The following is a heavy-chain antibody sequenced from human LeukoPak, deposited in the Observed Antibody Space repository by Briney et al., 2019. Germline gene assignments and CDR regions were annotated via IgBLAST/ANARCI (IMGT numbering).Heavy chain of an antibody. D-gene: IGHD2-2*01. V-gene: IGHV3-33*01. CDR3: ATDRTSADLDY. Sequence: PGGSLRLSCAASGFTFRSYGMHWVRQAPGKGLEWVAVIWYDGSNKFYADSVKGRFTITRDNSKNTLYLQMNSLRAEDTAVYYCATDRTSADLDYWGQGTLVTVSS. J-gene: IGHJ4*02. CDR1: GFTFRSYG. CDR2: IWYDGSNK.